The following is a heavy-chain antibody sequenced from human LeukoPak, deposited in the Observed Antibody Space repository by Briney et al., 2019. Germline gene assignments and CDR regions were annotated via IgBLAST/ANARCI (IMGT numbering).Heavy chain of an antibody. V-gene: IGHV7-4-1*02. D-gene: IGHD6-19*01. CDR3: ARSLGAGYSSGWYVGY. CDR1: GYTFTSYA. Sequence: ASVKVSCKASGYTFTSYAMNWVRQAPGQGLEWMEWINTNTGNPTYAQGFTGRFVFSLDTSVSTAYLQISSLKAEDTAVYYCARSLGAGYSSGWYVGYWGQGTLVTVSS. CDR2: INTNTGNP. J-gene: IGHJ4*02.